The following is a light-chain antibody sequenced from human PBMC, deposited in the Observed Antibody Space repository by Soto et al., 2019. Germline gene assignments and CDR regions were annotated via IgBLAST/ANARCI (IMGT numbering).Light chain of an antibody. J-gene: IGKJ4*01. CDR1: QSVSSSY. V-gene: IGKV3-20*01. Sequence: EIVLTQSPGTLSLSPGERATLSCRASQSVSSSYLAWYQQKPGQAPRLLIYGTSTRATGIPDRISGSGSGTDFTLTISRLEPEDFAVFYCQQYGNSLALSFGGGTKVEMK. CDR2: GTS. CDR3: QQYGNSLALS.